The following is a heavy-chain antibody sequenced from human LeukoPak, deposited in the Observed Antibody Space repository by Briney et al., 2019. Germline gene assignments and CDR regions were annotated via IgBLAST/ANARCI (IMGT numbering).Heavy chain of an antibody. CDR1: GLTFDDYG. V-gene: IGHV3-20*04. D-gene: IGHD2-2*01. CDR2: INWNGGST. J-gene: IGHJ6*03. Sequence: GGSLRLSCAASGLTFDDYGMSWVRQAPGKGLEWVSGINWNGGSTGYADSVKGRFTISRDNAKNSLYLQMNSLRAEDTALYYCARAQYQLPHFYYYYYMDVWGKGTTVTVSS. CDR3: ARAQYQLPHFYYYYYMDV.